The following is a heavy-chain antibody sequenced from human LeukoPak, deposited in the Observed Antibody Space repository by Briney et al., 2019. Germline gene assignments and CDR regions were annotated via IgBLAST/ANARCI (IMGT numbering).Heavy chain of an antibody. CDR3: ARVRYRLAETYIDY. V-gene: IGHV1-2*02. D-gene: IGHD3-16*01. Sequence: GASVKVSCKASGYIFTGYYMHWVRQAPGQGLEWMGWINPNSCDTNYAQKFQGRVTMTRDTSISTAYMELSRLRSDDTAVYYCARVRYRLAETYIDYWGQGTLVTVSS. CDR1: GYIFTGYY. J-gene: IGHJ4*02. CDR2: INPNSCDT.